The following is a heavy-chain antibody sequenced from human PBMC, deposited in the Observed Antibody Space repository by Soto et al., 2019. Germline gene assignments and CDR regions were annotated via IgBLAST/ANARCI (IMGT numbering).Heavy chain of an antibody. J-gene: IGHJ4*02. V-gene: IGHV4-39*01. CDR1: GGSISSSSYY. D-gene: IGHD3-16*02. CDR3: ARLGYYDYIWGSYRQRFGGIDY. Sequence: QLQLQESGPGLVKPSETLSLTCTVSGGSISSSSYYWGWIRQPPGKGLEWIGSIYYSGSTYYNPSLTSRVTISEDTSKNQFSLKLSSVTAADTAVYYCARLGYYDYIWGSYRQRFGGIDYWGQGTLVTVSS. CDR2: IYYSGST.